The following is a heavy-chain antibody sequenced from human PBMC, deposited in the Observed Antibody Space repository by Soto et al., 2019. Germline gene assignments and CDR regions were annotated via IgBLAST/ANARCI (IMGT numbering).Heavy chain of an antibody. CDR2: ISYDGSNK. CDR1: GFTFSSYA. D-gene: IGHD4-4*01. J-gene: IGHJ2*01. V-gene: IGHV3-30-3*01. Sequence: QVQLVESGGGVVQPGRSLRLSCAASGFTFSSYAMHWVRQAPGKGLEWVAVISYDGSNKYYADSVKGRFTISRDNSKNTLYLQMNSLRAEDTAVSYCARPLWRNDYNWGYFDLWGRGTLVTVSP. CDR3: ARPLWRNDYNWGYFDL.